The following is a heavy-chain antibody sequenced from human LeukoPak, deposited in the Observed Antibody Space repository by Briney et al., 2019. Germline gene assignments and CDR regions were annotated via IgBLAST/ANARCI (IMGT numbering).Heavy chain of an antibody. CDR3: AKGLERESRLDY. D-gene: IGHD1-1*01. Sequence: GGSLRLSCAASGFTFSSYWMYWVRQAPGKGLEWVSGISANGGNTYYTDSLKGRFTISRDNSKNTLFLQMNSLRADDTAIYYCAKGLERESRLDYWGQGTLVTVSS. CDR1: GFTFSSYW. J-gene: IGHJ4*02. CDR2: ISANGGNT. V-gene: IGHV3-23*01.